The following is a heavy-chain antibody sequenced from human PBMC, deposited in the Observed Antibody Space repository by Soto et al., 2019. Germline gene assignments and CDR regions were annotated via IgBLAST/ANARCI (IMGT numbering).Heavy chain of an antibody. CDR1: GFTFSDYS. Sequence: EVQLVESGGGLVKPGGSLRLSCTASGFTFSDYSMNWVRQAPGKGLEWVSSISTSSLYIYYTDSVKGRFTISRDNAKMSLYLRMSSLRPEDTAVYYCATYSGGSDAFDIWGQGTMVTVSS. D-gene: IGHD4-17*01. V-gene: IGHV3-21*01. CDR2: ISTSSLYI. CDR3: ATYSGGSDAFDI. J-gene: IGHJ3*02.